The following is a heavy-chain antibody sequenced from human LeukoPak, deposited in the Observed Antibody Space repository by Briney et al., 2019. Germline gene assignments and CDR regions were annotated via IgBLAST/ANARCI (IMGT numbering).Heavy chain of an antibody. V-gene: IGHV3-7*01. CDR2: IKQDGSET. CDR3: ARGGQAGTGDL. J-gene: IGHJ5*02. CDR1: GFTFRSYW. Sequence: GGSLRLSCAASGFTFRSYWMTWVRQSPGKGLEWMANIKQDGSETYHVDSVKGRFTISRDNAKDSLYLEMNSLRAEDTAVYYCARGGQAGTGDLWGQGTLVTVSS. D-gene: IGHD3-10*01.